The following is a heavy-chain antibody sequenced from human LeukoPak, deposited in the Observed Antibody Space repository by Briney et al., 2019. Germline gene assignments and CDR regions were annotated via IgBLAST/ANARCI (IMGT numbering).Heavy chain of an antibody. D-gene: IGHD5-24*01. V-gene: IGHV3-23*01. J-gene: IGHJ4*02. Sequence: PGGSLRLSCAASGFTFSSYAMSWVRQAPGKGLEWVSAISGSGGSTYYADSVKGRFTISRDNSKNTLYLQMNSLRAEDTAVYYCAKAGRDGYNWTYFDYWGQGTLVTVSS. CDR2: ISGSGGST. CDR1: GFTFSSYA. CDR3: AKAGRDGYNWTYFDY.